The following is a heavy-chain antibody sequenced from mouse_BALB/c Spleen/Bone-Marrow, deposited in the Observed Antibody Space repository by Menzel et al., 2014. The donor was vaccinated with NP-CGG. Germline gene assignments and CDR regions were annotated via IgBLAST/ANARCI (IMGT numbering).Heavy chain of an antibody. CDR1: GFSLTGYG. V-gene: IGHV2-6-7*01. J-gene: IGHJ4*01. D-gene: IGHD2-4*01. CDR2: IWGDGST. CDR3: ARDSFLITRALDY. Sequence: QVQLQQPGPGLVAPSQSLSITCTVSGFSLTGYGVSWVRQPPGKGLEWLGMIWGDGSTDYNSALKSRLGISKDNPKSQVFLKMNSLQTDDTARYYCARDSFLITRALDYWGQGTSVTVSS.